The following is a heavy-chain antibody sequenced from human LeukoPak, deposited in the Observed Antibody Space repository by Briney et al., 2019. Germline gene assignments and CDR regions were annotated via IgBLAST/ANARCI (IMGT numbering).Heavy chain of an antibody. CDR2: ISRSGSTI. J-gene: IGHJ4*02. Sequence: GGSLRLSCAASGFTFSSYEMNWVRQAPGKGLEWVSYISRSGSTIYYADSVKGRFTISRDNAKNSLYLQMNSLRAEDTAVYYCARDEGQIERGDFDCWGQGTLVTVSS. CDR3: ARDEGQIERGDFDC. CDR1: GFTFSSYE. D-gene: IGHD3-22*01. V-gene: IGHV3-48*03.